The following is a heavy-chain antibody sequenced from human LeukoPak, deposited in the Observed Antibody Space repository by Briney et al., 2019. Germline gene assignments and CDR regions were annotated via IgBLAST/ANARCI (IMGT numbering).Heavy chain of an antibody. Sequence: SETLSLTCAVSGYSISSGYDWGWIRQPPGKGLECIGRIYHIGSTYYNPSLNRRVTISVYTSKDQFSRELNSVTASDTAVYFCAPPDKIVRTWGQGTLVTVSS. CDR3: APPDKIVRT. V-gene: IGHV4-38-2*01. D-gene: IGHD2-15*01. CDR1: GYSISSGYD. CDR2: IYHIGST. J-gene: IGHJ5*02.